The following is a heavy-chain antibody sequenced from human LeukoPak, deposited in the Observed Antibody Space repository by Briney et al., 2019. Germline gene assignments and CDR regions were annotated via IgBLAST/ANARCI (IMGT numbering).Heavy chain of an antibody. CDR3: ARGYYGSGSHCCHMDV. V-gene: IGHV4-34*01. D-gene: IGHD3-10*01. CDR2: INHSGST. Sequence: SETLSLTCAVSVGSFSGYYWSWIRQPPGKGLEWIGEINHSGSTNYNSSLKRRGTISVDTSKNQLSLKLSSVTAADPAVYYCARGYYGSGSHCCHMDVWGKGTTITV. J-gene: IGHJ6*03. CDR1: VGSFSGYY.